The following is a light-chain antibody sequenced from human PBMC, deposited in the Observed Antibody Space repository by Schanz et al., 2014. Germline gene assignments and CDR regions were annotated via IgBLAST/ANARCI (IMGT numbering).Light chain of an antibody. CDR2: GAS. V-gene: IGKV3-20*01. CDR3: QQYDILPLT. Sequence: PGERATLSCRASQSVSSNYLAWYQQKPGQAPRLLIYGASSRATGIPDRFTGSASGADFTLTISRLDPDDFAIYYCQQYDILPLTFGGGTVVDIK. CDR1: QSVSSNY. J-gene: IGKJ4*01.